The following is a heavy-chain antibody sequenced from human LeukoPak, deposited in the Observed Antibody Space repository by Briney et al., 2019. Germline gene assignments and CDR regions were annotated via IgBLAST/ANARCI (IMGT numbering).Heavy chain of an antibody. CDR3: ARQNSGARLNV. Sequence: PSETLSLTCTVSGDSMSSYYWSWIRQPPGKGLEWIGHIYYSGSTDYNPSLKSRLTISVDTSKNQFSLQLSSVTAADTAVYFCARQNSGARLNVWGQGATVTVSS. J-gene: IGHJ6*02. D-gene: IGHD6-25*01. CDR1: GDSMSSYY. V-gene: IGHV4-59*08. CDR2: IYYSGST.